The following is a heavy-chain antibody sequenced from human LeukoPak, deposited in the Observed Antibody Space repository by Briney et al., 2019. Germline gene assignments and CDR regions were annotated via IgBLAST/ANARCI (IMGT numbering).Heavy chain of an antibody. Sequence: GGSLRLSCAASGFTFDDYGMSWVRQAPGKGLEWVSGINSNGGSTGYADSVKGRFTISRDNAKNSLYLQMNSLRAEDTAVYYCARVYDFWSGYYRSNYYYYMDVWGKGTTVTVSS. D-gene: IGHD3-3*01. CDR2: INSNGGST. CDR3: ARVYDFWSGYYRSNYYYYMDV. J-gene: IGHJ6*03. CDR1: GFTFDDYG. V-gene: IGHV3-20*04.